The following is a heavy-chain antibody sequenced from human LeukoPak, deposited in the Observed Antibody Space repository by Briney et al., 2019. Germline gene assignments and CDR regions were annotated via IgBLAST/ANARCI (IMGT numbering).Heavy chain of an antibody. D-gene: IGHD3-16*01. Sequence: SETLSLTCTVSGGSISSYYWGWIRQPPGKGLEWIGSIYYSGSTYYNPSLKSRVTISVDTSKNQFSLKLSSVTAADTAVYYCARGAALGDFDYWGQGTLVTVSS. CDR1: GGSISSYY. V-gene: IGHV4-39*07. CDR2: IYYSGST. J-gene: IGHJ4*02. CDR3: ARGAALGDFDY.